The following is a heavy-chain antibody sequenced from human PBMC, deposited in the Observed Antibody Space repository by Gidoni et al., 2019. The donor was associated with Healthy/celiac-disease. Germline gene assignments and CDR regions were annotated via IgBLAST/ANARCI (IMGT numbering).Heavy chain of an antibody. Sequence: EVQLVESGGGVVQPGGSLRLSWAASGFTFSSDRMNWVRQAPGKGLEWVSYISSSSSTIYYADSVKGRFTISRDNAKNSLYLQMNSLRAEDTAVYYCARDPGGVGATGVYFDYWGQGTLVTVSS. CDR2: ISSSSSTI. CDR3: ARDPGGVGATGVYFDY. CDR1: GFTFSSDR. D-gene: IGHD1-26*01. V-gene: IGHV3-48*01. J-gene: IGHJ4*02.